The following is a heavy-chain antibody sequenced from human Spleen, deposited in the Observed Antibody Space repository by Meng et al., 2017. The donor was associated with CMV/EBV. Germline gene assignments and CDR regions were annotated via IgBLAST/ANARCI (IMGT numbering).Heavy chain of an antibody. CDR3: ARVRVPPPSHCNGGSCYSGICFDN. D-gene: IGHD2-15*01. Sequence: YCWSWIRQPPGKGLEWIGHIYYSGSSHYKPSLKNRVSISVDTSKNQFSLKMSSVTAADTAVYYCARVRVPPPSHCNGGSCYSGICFDNWGQGTLVTVSS. CDR2: IYYSGSS. CDR1: YC. J-gene: IGHJ4*02. V-gene: IGHV4-30-4*08.